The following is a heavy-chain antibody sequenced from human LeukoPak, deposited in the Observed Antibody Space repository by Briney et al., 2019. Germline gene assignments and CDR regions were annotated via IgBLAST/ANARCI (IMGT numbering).Heavy chain of an antibody. V-gene: IGHV1-18*01. J-gene: IGHJ5*02. CDR2: ISAYKGNT. D-gene: IGHD3-22*01. CDR1: GYTFTRYG. Sequence: ASVKVSYKASGYTFTRYGISWVRQAPGQGLEWMGWISAYKGNTNYAQKLQGRVTMTTDTSTSTAYMELRSLRSDDTAVYYCARDGYYYDSSGYLGTRWFDPWGQGTLVTVSS. CDR3: ARDGYYYDSSGYLGTRWFDP.